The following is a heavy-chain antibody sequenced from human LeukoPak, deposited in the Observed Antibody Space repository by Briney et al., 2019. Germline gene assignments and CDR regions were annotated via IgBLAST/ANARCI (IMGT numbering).Heavy chain of an antibody. CDR1: GGSVSSTSHY. J-gene: IGHJ4*02. CDR2: IYYSGNN. D-gene: IGHD6-19*01. Sequence: SETLSLTCTVSGGSVSSTSHYWGWIRQPPGKGLEWIGSIYYSGNNYYNPSLKSRVTLSVDTSKNQFSLKLSSVTAADTAVYYCARARGIAVAETDYWGQGTLVTVSS. CDR3: ARARGIAVAETDY. V-gene: IGHV4-39*07.